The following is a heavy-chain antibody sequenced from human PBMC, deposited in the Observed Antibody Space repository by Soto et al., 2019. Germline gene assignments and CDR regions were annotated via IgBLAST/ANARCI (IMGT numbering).Heavy chain of an antibody. CDR3: ARAGYCSSTSCSDAFDI. CDR1: GYTFTNYA. J-gene: IGHJ3*02. D-gene: IGHD2-2*01. Sequence: QVQFVQSGAELKKPGASVKVSCKASGYTFTNYAMHWVRQAPGQRLEWMGWINAGNGNTKYSQKFQGRVTITRDTSARTAYVELTSLRSDDTAVYYCARAGYCSSTSCSDAFDIWGQGTWVTVSS. V-gene: IGHV1-3*01. CDR2: INAGNGNT.